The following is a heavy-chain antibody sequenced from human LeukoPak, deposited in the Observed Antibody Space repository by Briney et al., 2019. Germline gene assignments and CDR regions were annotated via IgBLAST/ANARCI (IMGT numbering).Heavy chain of an antibody. CDR3: ARPYDTRGYFPDY. D-gene: IGHD3-22*01. CDR2: ISSSSSYI. CDR1: GFTFSSYS. V-gene: IGHV3-21*01. J-gene: IGHJ4*02. Sequence: GGSLRLSCAASGFTFSSYSMNWVRQAPGKGLEWVSSISSSSSYIYYADSVKGRFTISRDNAKNSLYLQMNSLGAEDTAVYYCARPYDTRGYFPDYWGQGTLVTVSS.